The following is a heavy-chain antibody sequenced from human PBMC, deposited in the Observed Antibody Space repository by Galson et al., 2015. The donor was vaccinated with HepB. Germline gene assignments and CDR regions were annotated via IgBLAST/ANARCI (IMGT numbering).Heavy chain of an antibody. J-gene: IGHJ4*02. CDR2: IIPILGIA. D-gene: IGHD3-22*01. CDR1: GGTFSSYT. CDR3: ARQGYYDSSGHTPTLYDY. Sequence: SVKVSRKASGGTFSSYTISWVRQAPGQGLEWMGRIIPILGIANYAQKFQGRVTITADKSTSTAYMELSSLRSDDTAVYYCARQGYYDSSGHTPTLYDYWGQGTLVTVSS. V-gene: IGHV1-69*02.